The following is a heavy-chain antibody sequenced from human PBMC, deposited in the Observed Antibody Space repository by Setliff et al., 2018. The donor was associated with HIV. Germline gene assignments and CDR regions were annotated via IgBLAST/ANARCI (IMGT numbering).Heavy chain of an antibody. Sequence: SETLSLTCTVSGGSIISSSYYWGWIRQPPGKGLEWIGTMYYRGTNYSPSLKSRVTTSPGTSKNQFSLKLTSVTAADTAVYYCARLSDTAMASFDSWGQGILVTVSS. CDR1: GGSIISSSYY. D-gene: IGHD5-18*01. V-gene: IGHV4-39*07. J-gene: IGHJ4*02. CDR2: MYYRGT. CDR3: ARLSDTAMASFDS.